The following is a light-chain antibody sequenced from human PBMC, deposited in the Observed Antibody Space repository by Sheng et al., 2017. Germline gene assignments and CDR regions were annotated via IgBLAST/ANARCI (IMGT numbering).Light chain of an antibody. J-gene: IGKJ1*01. CDR2: GAS. CDR1: QRINNY. V-gene: IGKV1-39*01. Sequence: DIQMTQSPSSLSASVGDTVTITCRASQRINNYLNWCQQKPGRAPKFLIYGASNLQSGVPARFSGNGSGTDFTLTISSLQPEDFATYYCQQTFSTIWTFGQGTEGGYQ. CDR3: QQTFSTIWT.